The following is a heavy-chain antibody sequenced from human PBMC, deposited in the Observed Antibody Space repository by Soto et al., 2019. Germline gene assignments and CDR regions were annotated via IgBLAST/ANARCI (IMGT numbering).Heavy chain of an antibody. CDR2: LCTDGTT. Sequence: GSLRLSXSGSDFLASSNYMTWVRPXQGXXLEWFSVLCTDGTTYYADSVKGRFTLSRDNSKNTLYLQMSSLRAEDTAVYYCARGSNSVSTLFYWGHGTLVTVSS. D-gene: IGHD2-8*01. J-gene: IGHJ4*01. V-gene: IGHV3-53*01. CDR3: ARGSNSVSTLFY. CDR1: DFLASSNY.